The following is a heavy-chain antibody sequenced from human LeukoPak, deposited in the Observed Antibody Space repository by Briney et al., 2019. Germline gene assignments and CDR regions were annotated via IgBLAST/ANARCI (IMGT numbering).Heavy chain of an antibody. CDR3: AKDYCGGDCYSGWYFDL. D-gene: IGHD2-21*02. CDR2: ISYNSDTI. CDR1: GFPLDDYA. J-gene: IGHJ2*01. Sequence: GGSLRLSCAASGFPLDDYAMHWVRQAPGKGLEWVSGISYNSDTIAYADSVKGRFTISRDNAKNSLYLQMNSLRAEDTALYYCAKDYCGGDCYSGWYFDLWGRGTLVTVSS. V-gene: IGHV3-9*01.